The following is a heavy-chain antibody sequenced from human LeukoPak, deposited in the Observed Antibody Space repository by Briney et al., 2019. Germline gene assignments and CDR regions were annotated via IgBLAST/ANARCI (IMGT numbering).Heavy chain of an antibody. D-gene: IGHD3-3*01. CDR3: ARDGVFWSGYYREAFDI. Sequence: GGFLRLSCAASGFTFSDYYMSWVRQAPGKGLEWVSGINWNGGSTGYADSVKGRFTISRDNAKNSLYLQMNSLRAEDTALYYCARDGVFWSGYYREAFDIWGQGTMVTVSS. CDR1: GFTFSDYY. J-gene: IGHJ3*02. CDR2: INWNGGST. V-gene: IGHV3-20*04.